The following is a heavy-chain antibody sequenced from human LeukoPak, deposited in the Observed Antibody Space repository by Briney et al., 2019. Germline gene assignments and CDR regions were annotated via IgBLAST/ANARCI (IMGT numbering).Heavy chain of an antibody. D-gene: IGHD5-18*01. J-gene: IGHJ4*02. CDR2: INPNSGDT. CDR3: ARVEYSYAPRDY. CDR1: GYTFTGYY. V-gene: IGHV1-2*02. Sequence: ASVKVSCKASGYTFTGYYMHWVRQAPGQGLEWMGWINPNSGDTNYAQKFQGRVTMTRDTSISTAYMELSRLRFDDTAVYYCARVEYSYAPRDYWGQGTLVTVSS.